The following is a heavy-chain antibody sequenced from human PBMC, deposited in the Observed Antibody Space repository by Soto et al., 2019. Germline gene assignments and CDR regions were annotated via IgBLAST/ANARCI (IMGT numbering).Heavy chain of an antibody. CDR2: IRSKANSYAT. Sequence: GGSLRLSCAASGFTFSGSAMHWVRQASGKGLEWVGRIRSKANSYATAYAASVKGRFTITRDDSKNTAYLQMNSLKTEDTAVYYCTITPGADYWGQGTLVTVSS. J-gene: IGHJ4*02. D-gene: IGHD2-2*01. V-gene: IGHV3-73*01. CDR1: GFTFSGSA. CDR3: TITPGADY.